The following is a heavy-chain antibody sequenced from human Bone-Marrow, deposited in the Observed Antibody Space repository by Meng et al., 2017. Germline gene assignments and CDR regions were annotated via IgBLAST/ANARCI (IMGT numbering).Heavy chain of an antibody. CDR1: GFTFSSYA. J-gene: IGHJ4*02. D-gene: IGHD2-2*01. CDR2: ISYDGSNK. V-gene: IGHV3-30*07. Sequence: GGSLRLSCAASGFTFSSYAMHWVRQAPGKGLEWVAVISYDGSNKYYADSVKGRFTISRDNAKNSLFLQMSSLRAEDTALYYWARIPVKERESTTFGYWGQGTLVTVSS. CDR3: ARIPVKERESTTFGY.